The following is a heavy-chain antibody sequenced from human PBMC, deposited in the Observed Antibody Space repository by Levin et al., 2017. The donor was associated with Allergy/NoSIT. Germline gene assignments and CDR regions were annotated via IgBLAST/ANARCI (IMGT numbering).Heavy chain of an antibody. V-gene: IGHV3-53*01. CDR1: GLSVSSNY. Sequence: GGSLRLSCAASGLSVSSNYMRWVRQAPGKGLEWVSTIYSGGNTYYADSVKGRFTISRDISKNTLYLQMNSLRVEDTAVYYCAREVGSALHYSDYWGQGTLVTVSA. CDR3: AREVGSALHYSDY. CDR2: IYSGGNT. J-gene: IGHJ4*02. D-gene: IGHD1-26*01.